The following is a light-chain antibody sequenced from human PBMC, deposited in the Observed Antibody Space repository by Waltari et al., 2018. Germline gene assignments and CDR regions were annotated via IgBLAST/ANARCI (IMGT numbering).Light chain of an antibody. V-gene: IGKV1-5*03. CDR2: EAS. J-gene: IGKJ4*01. CDR3: QQYNSYLLT. CDR1: QGIGNS. Sequence: DIQMTQSPSSLSASVGDRVTITCRASQGIGNSLAWLQQKPGKAPKVVIYEASSLESGVPSRFSGSGSGTEFTLTISSLQPDDFATYYCQQYNSYLLTFGGGTKVEIK.